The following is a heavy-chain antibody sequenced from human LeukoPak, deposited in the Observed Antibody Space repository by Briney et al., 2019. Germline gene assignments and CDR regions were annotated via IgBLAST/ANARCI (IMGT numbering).Heavy chain of an antibody. CDR1: GFTFGDYA. J-gene: IGHJ4*02. V-gene: IGHV3-49*04. D-gene: IGHD6-13*01. Sequence: GGSLRLSCTASGFTFGDYAMSWVRQAPGKGLEWVGFIRSKAYGGTTEYAASVKGRFTISRDDSKSIAYLQMNRLKTEDTAVYYCTRDGPGGSSWFDYWGQGTLVTVSS. CDR2: IRSKAYGGTT. CDR3: TRDGPGGSSWFDY.